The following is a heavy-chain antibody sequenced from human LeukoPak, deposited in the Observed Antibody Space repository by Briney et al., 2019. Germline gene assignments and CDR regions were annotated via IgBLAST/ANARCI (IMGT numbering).Heavy chain of an antibody. CDR1: GGSISSGGYS. D-gene: IGHD3-10*01. CDR3: ARGMGYYGSGSYYYDY. J-gene: IGHJ4*02. V-gene: IGHV4-30-2*01. CDR2: IYHSGST. Sequence: SQTLSLTCAVSGGSISSGGYSWSWIRQPPGKGLEWIGYIYHSGSTYYNPSLKSRVTISVDRSKNQFSLKLSSVTAADTAVYYCARGMGYYGSGSYYYDYWGQGTLVTVSS.